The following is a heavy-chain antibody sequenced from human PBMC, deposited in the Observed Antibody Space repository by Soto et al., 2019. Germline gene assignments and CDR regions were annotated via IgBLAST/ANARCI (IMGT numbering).Heavy chain of an antibody. CDR3: ARAGYSHYYGMDV. CDR2: INHSGST. J-gene: IGHJ6*02. CDR1: GGSFSGYY. Sequence: PSETLSLTCAVYGGSFSGYYGSWIRQPPGKGLEWIGEINHSGSTNYNPSLKSRVTISVDTSKNQFSLKLSSVTAADTAVYYCARAGYSHYYGMDVWGQGTTVTVSS. V-gene: IGHV4-34*01. D-gene: IGHD5-18*01.